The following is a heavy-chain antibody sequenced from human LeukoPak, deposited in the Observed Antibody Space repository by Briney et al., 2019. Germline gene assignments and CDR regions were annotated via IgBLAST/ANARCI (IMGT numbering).Heavy chain of an antibody. CDR3: AKAPVTSCRGAFCYPFDY. D-gene: IGHD2-15*01. V-gene: IGHV3-23*01. J-gene: IGHJ4*02. CDR1: GFTFRRYG. CDR2: MSSSDDGR. Sequence: PGGTLRLSCAASGFTFRRYGMSWVRQAPGKGLEWVSAMSSSDDGRYYAASVRGRFTISRDTSRSTLYLQMNSLRAEDAAVYYCAKAPVTSCRGAFCYPFDYWGQGTLVTVSS.